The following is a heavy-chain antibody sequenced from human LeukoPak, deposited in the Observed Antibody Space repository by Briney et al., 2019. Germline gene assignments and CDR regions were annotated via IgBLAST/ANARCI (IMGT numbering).Heavy chain of an antibody. CDR3: ASTRADGSGSYYLDY. D-gene: IGHD3-10*01. J-gene: IGHJ4*02. CDR2: ISYDGSNK. CDR1: GFTFSSYA. Sequence: GGSLRLSCAASGFTFSSYAMHWVRQAPGKGLEWVAVISYDGSNKYYADSVKGRFTISRDNSKNTLYLQMNSLRAEDTAVYYCASTRADGSGSYYLDYWGQGTLVTVSS. V-gene: IGHV3-30*14.